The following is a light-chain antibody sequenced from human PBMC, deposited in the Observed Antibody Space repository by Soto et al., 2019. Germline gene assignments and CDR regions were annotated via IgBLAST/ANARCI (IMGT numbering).Light chain of an antibody. Sequence: EIVLTQSPATLSLSAGERATLSCRASQSVSSYLAWYQQKPGQAPRLLIYDASNRATGIPARFSGSGSGTDFTLSISSLDPEDFAVYYCQQCSTWPLTFGGGTKVEIK. J-gene: IGKJ4*01. CDR1: QSVSSY. V-gene: IGKV3-11*01. CDR3: QQCSTWPLT. CDR2: DAS.